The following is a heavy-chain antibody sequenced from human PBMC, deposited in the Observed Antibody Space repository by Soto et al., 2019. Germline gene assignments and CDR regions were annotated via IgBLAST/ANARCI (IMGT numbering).Heavy chain of an antibody. CDR1: GFTFSSYW. CDR3: AREDIVLMVYAPPFDY. CDR2: INSDGSST. J-gene: IGHJ4*02. Sequence: GGSLRLSCAASGFTFSSYWMHWVRQAPGKGLVWVSRINSDGSSTSYADSVKGRFTISRDNAKNTLYLQMNSLRAEDTAVYYCAREDIVLMVYAPPFDYWGQGTLVTVSS. D-gene: IGHD2-8*01. V-gene: IGHV3-74*01.